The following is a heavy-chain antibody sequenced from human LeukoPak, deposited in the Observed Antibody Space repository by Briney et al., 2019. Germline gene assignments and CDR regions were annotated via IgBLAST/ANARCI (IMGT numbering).Heavy chain of an antibody. CDR3: AKDGDGYYYDSTLPDI. CDR2: LRYDGSNK. D-gene: IGHD3-22*01. CDR1: GFTFSSYG. V-gene: IGHV3-30*02. J-gene: IGHJ3*02. Sequence: PGGSLRLSCAASGFTFSSYGMHWVRQAPGKGLEWVAFLRYDGSNKYYADSVKGRFTISRDNSKNTLYLQMNSLRAEDTAVYYCAKDGDGYYYDSTLPDIWGQGTMVTVSS.